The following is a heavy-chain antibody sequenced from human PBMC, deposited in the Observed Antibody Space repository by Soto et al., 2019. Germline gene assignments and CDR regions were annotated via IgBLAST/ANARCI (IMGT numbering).Heavy chain of an antibody. CDR3: VRGEYYISSWYGAFDY. V-gene: IGHV3-48*02. CDR2: ISSSSSTI. J-gene: IGHJ4*02. D-gene: IGHD6-13*01. CDR1: GFTFSSYS. Sequence: EVQLVESGGGLVQPGGSLRLSCAASGFTFSSYSMNWVRQAPGKGLEWVSYISSSSSTIYYADSVKGRFTISRDNAKNSLDLQLNSLRDEDRAVDYGVRGEYYISSWYGAFDYWGQGTLVTVSS.